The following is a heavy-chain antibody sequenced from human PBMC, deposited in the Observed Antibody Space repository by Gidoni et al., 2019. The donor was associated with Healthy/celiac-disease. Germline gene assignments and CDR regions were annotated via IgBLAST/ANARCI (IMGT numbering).Heavy chain of an antibody. V-gene: IGHV3-23*01. CDR3: AKGRHRDGYNALDY. CDR2: ISGSGGST. CDR1: GFPFSSYA. J-gene: IGHJ4*02. D-gene: IGHD5-12*01. Sequence: EVQLLESGGGLVQHGGSLRLSCADSGFPFSSYAMSWVRQAPGKGLEWVSAISGSGGSTYYADSVKGRFTISRDNSKNTLYLQMNSLRAEDTAVYYCAKGRHRDGYNALDYWGQGTLVTVSS.